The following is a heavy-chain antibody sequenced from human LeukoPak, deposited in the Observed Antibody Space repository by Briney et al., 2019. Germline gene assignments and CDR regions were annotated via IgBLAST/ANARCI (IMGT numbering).Heavy chain of an antibody. CDR2: VYYSGRT. V-gene: IGHV4-39*01. J-gene: IGHJ6*02. Sequence: SETLLNTCTISGGSIRSRGYYWGWIRQPPGKGLEWIGSVYYSGRTYYNPSLKSRVTISVDTSKNQFSLKLSSVTAADMAVFYCVYFGRLFCGLVTTVTVSS. CDR3: VYFGRLF. CDR1: GGSIRSRGYY.